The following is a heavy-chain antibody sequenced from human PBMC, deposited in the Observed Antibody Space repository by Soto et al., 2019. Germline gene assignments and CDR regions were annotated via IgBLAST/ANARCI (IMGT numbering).Heavy chain of an antibody. CDR2: IYHSGIT. D-gene: IGHD1-20*01. CDR3: ASLHNTSPGWFDS. Sequence: SETLSLTCSVSGGSINSGGYFWSWIRQHPGKGLECIGYIYHSGITYYNPSLKSRVTISVDTSKNEFSLQLRSVTAADTAVYFCASLHNTSPGWFDSWGQGTLVTVSS. J-gene: IGHJ5*01. CDR1: GGSINSGGYF. V-gene: IGHV4-31*03.